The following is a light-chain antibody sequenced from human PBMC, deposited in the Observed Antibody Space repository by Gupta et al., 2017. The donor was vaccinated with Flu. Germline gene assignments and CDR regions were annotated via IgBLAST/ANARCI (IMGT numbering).Light chain of an antibody. CDR3: MQALQTPLT. Sequence: DIVMTQSPLSLPVTPGEPASISCRSSQSLLHSNGYNYLDWYLQKPGQSPQLLIYLGSNRASGVPDRFSGSGSGTDFTLKISRVEAEDVGVYYCMQALQTPLTFGGGTKVES. V-gene: IGKV2-28*01. CDR1: QSLLHSNGYNY. J-gene: IGKJ4*01. CDR2: LGS.